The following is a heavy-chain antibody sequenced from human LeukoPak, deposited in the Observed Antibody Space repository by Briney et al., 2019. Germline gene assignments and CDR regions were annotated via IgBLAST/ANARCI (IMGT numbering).Heavy chain of an antibody. CDR1: GFTFSSYE. D-gene: IGHD6-13*01. J-gene: IGHJ4*02. CDR2: IIGSGDTI. Sequence: GGSLRLSCAASGFTFSSYEMNWVRQAPGKGLERVSYIIGSGDTIYYADSVKGRFTISRDNTKNSLYLQMNSLRVEDTAVYYCARTVAAALDSWGRGTLVTVSS. V-gene: IGHV3-48*03. CDR3: ARTVAAALDS.